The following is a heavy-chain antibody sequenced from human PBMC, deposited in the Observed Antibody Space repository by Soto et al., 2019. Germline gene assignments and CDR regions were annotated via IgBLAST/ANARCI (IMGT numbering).Heavy chain of an antibody. CDR1: GFTFTSYA. Sequence: EVQLLESGGGLVQPGGSLRLSCAASGFTFTSYAMNWVRLAPGKRLEWVSAISGTGYNTYYADSVKGRFTISRDNTKNTLYLQMTSLRAEATAVYYCAKAGFSSSWSPPYFDYWGQGTLVTVSS. J-gene: IGHJ4*02. V-gene: IGHV3-23*01. CDR2: ISGTGYNT. CDR3: AKAGFSSSWSPPYFDY. D-gene: IGHD6-13*01.